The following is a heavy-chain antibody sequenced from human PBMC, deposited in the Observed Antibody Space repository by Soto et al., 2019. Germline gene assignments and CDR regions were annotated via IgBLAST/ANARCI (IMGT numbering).Heavy chain of an antibody. CDR3: ARRLGVY. J-gene: IGHJ4*02. CDR2: IYPDDSDT. D-gene: IGHD1-26*01. V-gene: IGHV5-51*01. Sequence: KALEWMAIIYPDDSDTRYSPSFQGQVTISADKSISTAYLQWSSLKASDTAMYYCARRLGVYWGQGTLVTVSS.